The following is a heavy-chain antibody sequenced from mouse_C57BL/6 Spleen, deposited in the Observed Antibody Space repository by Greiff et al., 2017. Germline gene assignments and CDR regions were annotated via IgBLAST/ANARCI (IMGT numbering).Heavy chain of an antibody. J-gene: IGHJ4*01. V-gene: IGHV7-3*01. CDR2: IRNKANGYTT. D-gene: IGHD4-1*02. CDR3: ARSHNWDEGAMDY. CDR1: GFTFTDYY. Sequence: EVKLVESGGGLVQPGGSLSLSCAASGFTFTDYYMSWVRQPPGKALEWLGFIRNKANGYTTEYSASVKGRFTISRDNSQSILYLQMNALRAEDSATYYCARSHNWDEGAMDYWGQGTSVTVSS.